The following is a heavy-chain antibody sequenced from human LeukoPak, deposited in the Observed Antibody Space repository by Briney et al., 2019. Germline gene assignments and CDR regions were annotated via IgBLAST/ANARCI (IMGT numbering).Heavy chain of an antibody. CDR1: GFTFTSYG. D-gene: IGHD3-10*01. J-gene: IGHJ4*02. V-gene: IGHV3-30*03. CDR3: ARDLSPVVRASPMGY. Sequence: GSLRLSCAASGFTFTSYGMHWVRQAPGKGLEWVALITYDGYYKYYSDSVKGRFTISSDTSKNTMYLQMNSLRAEDTAVYYCARDLSPVVRASPMGYWGQGTLVTVSS. CDR2: ITYDGYYK.